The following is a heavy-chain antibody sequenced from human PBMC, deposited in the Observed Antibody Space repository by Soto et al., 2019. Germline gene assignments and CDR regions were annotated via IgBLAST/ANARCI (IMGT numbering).Heavy chain of an antibody. V-gene: IGHV4-30-4*01. Sequence: SETLSLTCSVFGGSISSGDYYWSWIRQPPGKGLEWIGYMFYVGATYYNPSLKSRVTISVDTSKNQFSLKLNSVTAADTAVYHCARVVGFCSSPSCRGRNWFDPWGQGTLVTVSS. CDR3: ARVVGFCSSPSCRGRNWFDP. D-gene: IGHD2-2*01. J-gene: IGHJ5*02. CDR1: GGSISSGDYY. CDR2: MFYVGAT.